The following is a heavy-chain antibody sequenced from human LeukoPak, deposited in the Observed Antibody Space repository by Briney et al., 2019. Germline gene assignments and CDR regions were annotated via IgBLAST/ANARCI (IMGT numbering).Heavy chain of an antibody. Sequence: SETLSLTCTVSGGSISSYYWSWIRQPAGKGLEWIGRIYTSGSTYYNPSLKSRVTISVDTSKNQFSLKLSSVSDADTAMYYCARQGYTSGWANYFDYWGQGTLVTVSS. V-gene: IGHV4-4*07. CDR1: GGSISSYY. CDR2: IYTSGST. CDR3: ARQGYTSGWANYFDY. D-gene: IGHD6-19*01. J-gene: IGHJ4*02.